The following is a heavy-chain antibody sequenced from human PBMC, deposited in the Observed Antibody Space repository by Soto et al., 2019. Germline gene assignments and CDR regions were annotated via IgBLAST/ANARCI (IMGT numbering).Heavy chain of an antibody. CDR3: AKDLDGGDSNWFAP. Sequence: GGSLRLSCAASGFTFSSYAMSWVRQAPGKGLEWVSAISGSGGSTYYADSVKGRFTISRDNSKNTLYLQMNSLRAEDTAVYYSAKDLDGGDSNWFAPWGRGTLVTVSS. V-gene: IGHV3-23*01. J-gene: IGHJ5*02. CDR1: GFTFSSYA. CDR2: ISGSGGST. D-gene: IGHD2-21*02.